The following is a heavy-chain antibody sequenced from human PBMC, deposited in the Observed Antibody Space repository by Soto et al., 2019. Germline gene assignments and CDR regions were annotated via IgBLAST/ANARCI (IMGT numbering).Heavy chain of an antibody. CDR3: TTDIVVVPAATQLGY. CDR1: GFTFSNAW. Sequence: GGSLRLSCAASGFTFSNAWMSWVRQAPGKGLEWVGRIKSKTDGGTTDYAAPVKGRFTISRDDSKNKLYLQMNSLKTEDTAVYYCTTDIVVVPAATQLGYWGQGTLVTVSS. J-gene: IGHJ4*02. D-gene: IGHD2-2*01. CDR2: IKSKTDGGTT. V-gene: IGHV3-15*01.